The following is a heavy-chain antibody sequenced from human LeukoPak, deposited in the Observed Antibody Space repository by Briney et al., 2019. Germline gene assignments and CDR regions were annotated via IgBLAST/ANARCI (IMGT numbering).Heavy chain of an antibody. V-gene: IGHV4-34*01. CDR3: ARDTYQLLISEVRQYYYYFYMDV. D-gene: IGHD2-2*01. Sequence: SETLSLTCAVYGGSFSSYYWSWIRQPPGKGLEWIGEINHSGGTNYNPILKSRVTISVDTSKNQFSLKLSSVTAADTAVYYCARDTYQLLISEVRQYYYYFYMDVWGKGTTVTVSS. CDR1: GGSFSSYY. CDR2: INHSGGT. J-gene: IGHJ6*03.